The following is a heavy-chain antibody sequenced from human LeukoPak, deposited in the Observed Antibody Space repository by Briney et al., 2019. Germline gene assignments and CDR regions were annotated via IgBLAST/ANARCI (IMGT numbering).Heavy chain of an antibody. CDR2: IYYSGST. CDR3: ARTYGIVAAADWFDP. V-gene: IGHV4-39*01. Sequence: PSETLSLTCTVSGGSISSSSYYWGWIRQPPGKGLEWIGSIYYSGSTYYNPSLKSRVTISVDTSKNQFSLKLSSVTAADTAVYYCARTYGIVAAADWFDPWGQGTLVTVSS. J-gene: IGHJ5*02. D-gene: IGHD2-2*01. CDR1: GGSISSSSYY.